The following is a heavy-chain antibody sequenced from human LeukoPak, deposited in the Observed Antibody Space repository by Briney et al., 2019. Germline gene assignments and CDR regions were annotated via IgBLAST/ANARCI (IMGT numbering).Heavy chain of an antibody. Sequence: GGSLRLSCAASGFTFSSYAMHWVRQAPGKGLEWVAVISYDGSNKYYADSVKGRFTISRDNSKNTLYLQMNSLRAEDTAVYYCAREPWGGKRTFDYWGQGTLVTVSS. CDR2: ISYDGSNK. CDR1: GFTFSSYA. V-gene: IGHV3-30-3*01. J-gene: IGHJ4*02. CDR3: AREPWGGKRTFDY. D-gene: IGHD4-23*01.